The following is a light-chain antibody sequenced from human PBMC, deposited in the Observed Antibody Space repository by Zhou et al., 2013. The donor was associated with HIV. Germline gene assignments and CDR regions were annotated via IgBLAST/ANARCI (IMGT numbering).Light chain of an antibody. CDR2: AAS. CDR1: QTISSY. V-gene: IGKV1-39*01. J-gene: IGKJ1*01. Sequence: DIQMTQSPSSLSASVGDRVTVTCRANQTISSYVNWYQQKPGKAPKLLIYAASSLQSGVPARFSGSGSGTDFSLTISSLQPEDFATYYCQQNYTSPWTFGQGT. CDR3: QQNYTSPWT.